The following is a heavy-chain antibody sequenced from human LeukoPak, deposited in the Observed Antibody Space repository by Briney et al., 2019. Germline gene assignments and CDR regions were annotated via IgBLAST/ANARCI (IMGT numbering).Heavy chain of an antibody. CDR2: IKSDESEK. D-gene: IGHD3-16*01. Sequence: GGSLRLSCVASGLTFRSHWMSWVRQAPGKGLEGVANIKSDESEKYYVDSVEGRFTISRDNAKNSLFLQMNSLRAEDTAVYYCARDPAWGALDYWGQGTLVTVSS. CDR1: GLTFRSHW. V-gene: IGHV3-7*01. J-gene: IGHJ4*02. CDR3: ARDPAWGALDY.